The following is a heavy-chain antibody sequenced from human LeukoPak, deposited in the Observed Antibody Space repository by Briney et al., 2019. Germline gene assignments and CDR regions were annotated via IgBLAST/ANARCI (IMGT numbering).Heavy chain of an antibody. V-gene: IGHV3-7*05. J-gene: IGHJ3*02. D-gene: IGHD4-17*01. CDR1: GFPFSNYW. CDR2: IKEDGSQK. Sequence: GGSLRLSCAASGFPFSNYWMSWVRQAPGKGLEWVASIKEDGSQKYYVDSVKGRFTISRDNTKNSLYLQMNFLRAEDTAVYYCARDKEFYGDYAPTDAFDIWGQGTMVTVSS. CDR3: ARDKEFYGDYAPTDAFDI.